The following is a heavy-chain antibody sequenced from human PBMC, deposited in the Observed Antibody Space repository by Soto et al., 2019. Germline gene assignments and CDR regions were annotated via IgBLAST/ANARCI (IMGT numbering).Heavy chain of an antibody. Sequence: GESLKISCKGSEYSFSNFWIAWVRQMPGKGLDWIGNIYPGDSNVKYSPSLQGQVTISVDRSIDTAYLQWSSLKASDTAIYYCARHGKEYSHSERGYNWFDPWGQGTLVTAPQ. J-gene: IGHJ5*02. D-gene: IGHD6-6*01. V-gene: IGHV5-51*01. CDR3: ARHGKEYSHSERGYNWFDP. CDR1: EYSFSNFW. CDR2: IYPGDSNV.